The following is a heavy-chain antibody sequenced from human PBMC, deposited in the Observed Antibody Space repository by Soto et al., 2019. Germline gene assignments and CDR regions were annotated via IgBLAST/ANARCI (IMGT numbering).Heavy chain of an antibody. J-gene: IGHJ5*02. CDR3: AKPRSSLEWPPLDP. CDR2: ISSDGKNE. Sequence: QVKLVESGGRVVQTGTSLRLACAASGITFRNYGMHWVRQAPGGGLEWVAVISSDGKNEAYVDSVKGRFTVSRDNSKNTVYLHMNSLRPDDAAVYCCAKPRSSLEWPPLDPWGQGTLVSVSS. CDR1: GITFRNYG. D-gene: IGHD3-3*01. V-gene: IGHV3-30*18.